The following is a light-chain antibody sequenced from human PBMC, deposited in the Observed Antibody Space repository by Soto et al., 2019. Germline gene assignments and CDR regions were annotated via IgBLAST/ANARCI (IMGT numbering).Light chain of an antibody. Sequence: DIQMTQSPSSLSASVGDRVIITCRASQGISNSLAWYQQKPGKVPKLLIHAASTLQSVVPSRFSGSGSGTDFTLTISSLQPEDVATYYCQKYDSAPWTFGQGTKVEIK. CDR3: QKYDSAPWT. CDR1: QGISNS. CDR2: AAS. J-gene: IGKJ1*01. V-gene: IGKV1-27*01.